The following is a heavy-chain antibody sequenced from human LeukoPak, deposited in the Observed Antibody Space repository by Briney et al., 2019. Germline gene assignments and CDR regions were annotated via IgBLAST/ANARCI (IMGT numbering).Heavy chain of an antibody. CDR3: ARDSPDCSSTSCYPRDAFDI. V-gene: IGHV1-18*01. J-gene: IGHJ3*02. CDR2: IGAYNGNT. D-gene: IGHD2-2*01. CDR1: GYTLTSYG. Sequence: ASVKVSCKASGYTLTSYGISWVRQAPGQGLEWMGWIGAYNGNTNYAQKLQGRVTMTTDTSTSTAYMELRSLRSDDTAVYYCARDSPDCSSTSCYPRDAFDIWGQGTMVTVSS.